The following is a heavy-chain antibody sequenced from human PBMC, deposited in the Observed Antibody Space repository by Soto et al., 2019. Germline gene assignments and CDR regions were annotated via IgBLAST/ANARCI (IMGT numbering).Heavy chain of an antibody. V-gene: IGHV4-4*07. D-gene: IGHD1-1*01. CDR2: IDTSGKT. Sequence: SETLSLTCPVSVDSITTYYWRWIRQPAWKGLEWIGRIDTSGKTNYNPSLKSRVTMSVDTSKKQFSLKLTSVTAADTAVYYCESYSHNLFQTEGMDFWGQATTVPVSS. CDR3: ESYSHNLFQTEGMDF. J-gene: IGHJ6*02. CDR1: VDSITTYY.